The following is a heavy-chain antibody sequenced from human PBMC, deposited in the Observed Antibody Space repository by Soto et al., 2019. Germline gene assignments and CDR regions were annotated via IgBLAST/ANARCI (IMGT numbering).Heavy chain of an antibody. Sequence: PGGSLRLSCAASGCTFSNYWMTWVRQAPGKGLEWVANIKQDGTQKNYVDSVEGPFTISRDNAKNSLYLQMNSLRAEDTAVYYCARVGCVIYGNYYYYMDVWGKGTTVTVSS. D-gene: IGHD3-16*02. CDR1: GCTFSNYW. J-gene: IGHJ6*03. CDR3: ARVGCVIYGNYYYYMDV. CDR2: IKQDGTQK. V-gene: IGHV3-7*01.